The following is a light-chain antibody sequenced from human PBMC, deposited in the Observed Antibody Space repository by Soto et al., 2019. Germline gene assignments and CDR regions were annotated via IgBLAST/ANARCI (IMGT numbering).Light chain of an antibody. Sequence: EIVLTQSPGTLSLSPGERATLSCRASQSVSSSYLAWYQQKPGQAPRLLIYGASSRATGIPDRFSGSGSGTDFTLTISRLEPEDCAVYYCQQYGRSPRTFGEGTSVQIK. CDR2: GAS. CDR3: QQYGRSPRT. J-gene: IGKJ1*01. CDR1: QSVSSSY. V-gene: IGKV3-20*01.